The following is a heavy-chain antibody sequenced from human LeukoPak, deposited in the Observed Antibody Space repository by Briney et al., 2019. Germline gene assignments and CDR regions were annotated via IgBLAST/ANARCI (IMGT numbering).Heavy chain of an antibody. J-gene: IGHJ4*02. D-gene: IGHD3-10*01. V-gene: IGHV4-39*07. CDR2: IYYSGST. CDR3: ARMIITMEKYYFDY. CDR1: GGSISSSSYY. Sequence: SETLSLTCTVSGGSISSSSYYWGWIRQPPGKGLEWIGSIYYSGSTYYNPSLKSRVTISVDTSKNQFSLKLSSVTAADTAVYYCARMIITMEKYYFDYWGQGTLVTVSS.